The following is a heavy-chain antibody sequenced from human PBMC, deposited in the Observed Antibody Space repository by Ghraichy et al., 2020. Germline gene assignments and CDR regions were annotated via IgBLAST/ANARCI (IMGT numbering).Heavy chain of an antibody. CDR2: IYHSGST. D-gene: IGHD2-2*01. CDR3: ARESDIVVVPAAIPEVDY. CDR1: GYSISSGYY. J-gene: IGHJ4*02. V-gene: IGHV4-38-2*02. Sequence: SETLSLTCTVSGYSISSGYYWGWIRQPPGKGLEWIGSIYHSGSTYYNPSLKSRVTISVDTSKNQFSLKLSSVTAADTAVYYCARESDIVVVPAAIPEVDYWGQGTLVTVSS.